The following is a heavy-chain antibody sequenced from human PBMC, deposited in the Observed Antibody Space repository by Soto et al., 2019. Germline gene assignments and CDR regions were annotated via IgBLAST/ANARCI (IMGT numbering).Heavy chain of an antibody. Sequence: EVQLSQSGGGLVQPGGSLRLSCAASGFTFSNFAMRWVRQAPGKGLEWVSDIRGSGGSTYYAESVKGRFTISRDNSKNTLFLHMNSLRVEDTALYYVSKDIGAVGGYESFDFWGQGTMGTVSS. V-gene: IGHV3-23*01. CDR2: IRGSGGST. J-gene: IGHJ4*02. CDR3: SKDIGAVGGYESFDF. D-gene: IGHD5-12*01. CDR1: GFTFSNFA.